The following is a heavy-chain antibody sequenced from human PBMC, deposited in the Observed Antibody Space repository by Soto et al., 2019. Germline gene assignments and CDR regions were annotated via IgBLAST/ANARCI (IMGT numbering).Heavy chain of an antibody. J-gene: IGHJ4*02. CDR2: IIPMFGTA. D-gene: IGHD5-18*01. V-gene: IGHV1-69*12. CDR3: ASGIQLWLRRINNGYSG. CDR1: GGTFSTYA. Sequence: QVQLVQSGAEVKKPESSVKVSCKAPGGTFSTYAIRWVRQAPGQGLEWMGGIIPMFGTANYAKRFQDRVTITADESTNTVSMELSSLRSEDTAVYFCASGIQLWLRRINNGYSGWGQGTLVTVSS.